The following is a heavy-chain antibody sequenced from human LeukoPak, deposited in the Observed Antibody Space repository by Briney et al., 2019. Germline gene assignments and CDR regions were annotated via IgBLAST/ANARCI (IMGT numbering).Heavy chain of an antibody. J-gene: IGHJ4*02. CDR2: VYYTGST. Sequence: PSETLSLTCSVSGGSVSNYYWSWIRQPPGKGLEWIGYVYYTGSTNYNPSLKSRVTMFEDKSKNQFSLRLYSVTVADTAVYYCARHFAYSSSSYFDYWGLGSLVTVSS. CDR1: GGSVSNYY. D-gene: IGHD6-6*01. CDR3: ARHFAYSSSSYFDY. V-gene: IGHV4-59*08.